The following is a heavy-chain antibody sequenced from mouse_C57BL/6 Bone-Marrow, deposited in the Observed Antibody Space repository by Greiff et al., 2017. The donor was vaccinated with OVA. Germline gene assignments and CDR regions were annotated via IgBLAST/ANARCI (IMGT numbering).Heavy chain of an antibody. Sequence: EVKLMESGPELVKPGASVKMSCKASGYTFTDYNMHWVKQSHGKSLEWIGYINPNNGGTSYNQKFKGKATLTVNKSSSTAYMELRSLTSEDSAVYYCARLGLLWFAYWGQGTLVTVSA. D-gene: IGHD2-3*01. CDR2: INPNNGGT. CDR1: GYTFTDYN. V-gene: IGHV1-22*01. CDR3: ARLGLLWFAY. J-gene: IGHJ3*01.